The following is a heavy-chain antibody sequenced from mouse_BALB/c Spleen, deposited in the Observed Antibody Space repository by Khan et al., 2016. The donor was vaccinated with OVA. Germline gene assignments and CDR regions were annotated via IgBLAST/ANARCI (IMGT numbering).Heavy chain of an antibody. J-gene: IGHJ4*01. V-gene: IGHV9-3-1*01. Sequence: QIQLVQSGPELKKPGETVKISCKASGNTFTNYGMNWVKQSPGKGLKWMGWINTYTGEPTYADDFKGRFAFSLETSTSTAYLQINNLKNQDTATYFCARPPYFSYVMVYWGQGTSGTVSS. CDR2: INTYTGEP. CDR1: GNTFTNYG. CDR3: ARPPYFSYVMVY. D-gene: IGHD2-10*01.